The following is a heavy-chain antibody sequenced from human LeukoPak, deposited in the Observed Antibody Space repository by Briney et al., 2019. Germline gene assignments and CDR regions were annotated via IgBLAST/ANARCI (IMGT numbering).Heavy chain of an antibody. CDR1: EFSLNTGGVG. CDR3: AHKDILTGYFDY. V-gene: IGHV2-5*01. J-gene: IGHJ4*02. Sequence: SGPTLVNPTQTLTLTCTFSEFSLNTGGVGVGWIRQPPGKALEWLTVIHWNDDKHYSPSLKTRLTTTKDTSKNQVVLTMTNMDPVDTATYYCAHKDILTGYFDYWGQGILVIVSS. D-gene: IGHD3-9*01. CDR2: IHWNDDK.